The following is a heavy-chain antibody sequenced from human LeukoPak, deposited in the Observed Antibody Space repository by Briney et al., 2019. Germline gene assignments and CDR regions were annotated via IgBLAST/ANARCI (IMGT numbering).Heavy chain of an antibody. CDR1: GGSIIDSDHY. CDR2: ISYTGTT. CDR3: ARLGAYDSSATLDY. Sequence: SETLSLTCIVSGGSIIDSDHYWGWIRQPPGKGREWIASISYTGTTYYDPSLKSRITISVDTSKDQFSLRLTSVTASDTAVYYCARLGAYDSSATLDYWGQGTLVTVSS. D-gene: IGHD3-16*01. J-gene: IGHJ4*02. V-gene: IGHV4-39*01.